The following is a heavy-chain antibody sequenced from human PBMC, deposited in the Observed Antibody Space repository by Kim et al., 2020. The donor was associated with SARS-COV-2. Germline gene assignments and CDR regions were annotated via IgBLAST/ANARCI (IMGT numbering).Heavy chain of an antibody. D-gene: IGHD6-19*01. CDR1: GGSISSSSYY. CDR2: IYYSGST. V-gene: IGHV4-39*01. Sequence: SETLSLTCTVSGGSISSSSYYWGWIRQPPGKGLEWIGSIYYSGSTYYNPSLKSRVTISVDTSKNQFSLKLSSVTAADTAVYYCARRKPDERVAVAGTSPHWYFDLWGRGTLVTVSS. CDR3: ARRKPDERVAVAGTSPHWYFDL. J-gene: IGHJ2*01.